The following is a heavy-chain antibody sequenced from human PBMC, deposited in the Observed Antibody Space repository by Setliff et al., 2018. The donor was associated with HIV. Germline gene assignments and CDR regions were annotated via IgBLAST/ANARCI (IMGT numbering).Heavy chain of an antibody. J-gene: IGHJ4*02. Sequence: GGSLRFSCAASGFSFGSYWMSWVRQAPGKGLEWVANVKQDGSDKYYVDSVKGRFTISRDNAKNSLYLQMNSLRAEDTAVYYCARFRLYHYSNKVDYWGQGTLVTVSS. CDR1: GFSFGSYW. CDR3: ARFRLYHYSNKVDY. V-gene: IGHV3-7*01. CDR2: VKQDGSDK. D-gene: IGHD4-4*01.